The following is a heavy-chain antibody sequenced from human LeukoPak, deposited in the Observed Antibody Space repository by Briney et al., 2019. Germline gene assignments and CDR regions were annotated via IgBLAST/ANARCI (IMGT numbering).Heavy chain of an antibody. D-gene: IGHD5-24*01. Sequence: SVKGRFSISRDNSKNTVDLQMNSLRVEDTAVYYCAKDYVGGDGYWDFDYWGQGTLVTVSS. CDR3: AKDYVGGDGYWDFDY. J-gene: IGHJ4*02. V-gene: IGHV3-23*01.